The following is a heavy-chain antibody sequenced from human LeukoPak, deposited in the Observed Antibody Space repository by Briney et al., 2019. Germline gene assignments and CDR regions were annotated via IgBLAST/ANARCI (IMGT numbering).Heavy chain of an antibody. CDR2: ISGSGGST. J-gene: IGHJ4*02. V-gene: IGHV3-23*01. Sequence: GGSLRLSCADSGFTFSSYAMSWVRQAPGKGLEWVSAISGSGGSTYYADSVKGRFTISRDNSKNTLYLQMNSLRAEDTAVYYCAKGGYYYGSGRSYYFDYWGQGTLVTVSS. D-gene: IGHD3-10*01. CDR1: GFTFSSYA. CDR3: AKGGYYYGSGRSYYFDY.